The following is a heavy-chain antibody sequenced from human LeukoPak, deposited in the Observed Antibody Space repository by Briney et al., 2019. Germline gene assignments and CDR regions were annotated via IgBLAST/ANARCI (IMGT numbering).Heavy chain of an antibody. J-gene: IGHJ4*02. Sequence: GASLQISCQGSGSSFTSYWIGWVRQLPGKGLEWMGIIYPGDSDTKYSPSFQAQVTISADKSISTAYRHWSSLKASDTAMYYCARGSFDYWGQRTLVTVSS. D-gene: IGHD3-10*01. CDR1: GSSFTSYW. CDR2: IYPGDSDT. CDR3: ARGSFDY. V-gene: IGHV5-51*01.